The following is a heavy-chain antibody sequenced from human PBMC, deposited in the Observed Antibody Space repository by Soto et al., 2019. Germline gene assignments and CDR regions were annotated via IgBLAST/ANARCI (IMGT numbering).Heavy chain of an antibody. V-gene: IGHV3-23*01. CDR3: AKGPRCGGDGYTSYFDY. CDR2: VSGSGGST. CDR1: GVTFSTYA. J-gene: IGHJ4*02. D-gene: IGHD2-21*02. Sequence: EVQLLESGGDLVQPGWYLRLYCAAYGVTFSTYAMSWVRPAPGKGLEWVSAVSGSGGSTYYADSVKGRLTISTNNSKNTQYLQMIRLRAEETAVYDGAKGPRCGGDGYTSYFDYWGQGTLVTVSS.